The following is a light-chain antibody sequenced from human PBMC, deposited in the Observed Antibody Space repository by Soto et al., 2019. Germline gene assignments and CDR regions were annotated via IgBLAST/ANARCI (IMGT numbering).Light chain of an antibody. CDR1: QSIANF. CDR2: GAS. CDR3: QQSYSDMWT. V-gene: IGKV1-39*01. J-gene: IGKJ1*01. Sequence: IEMTQSPSTLSASVGDRVTITCRASQSIANFLNWYQHKPGKVPKLLIYGASILQSGVPSRFSGSGSGTDFTLTISSLQPEDSASYYCQQSYSDMWTFGLGTKLEVK.